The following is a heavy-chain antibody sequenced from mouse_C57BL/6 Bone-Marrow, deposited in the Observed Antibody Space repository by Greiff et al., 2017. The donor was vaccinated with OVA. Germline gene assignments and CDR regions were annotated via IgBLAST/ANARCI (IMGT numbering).Heavy chain of an antibody. J-gene: IGHJ1*03. CDR2: IYPSDSET. CDR1: GYTFTSYW. Sequence: QVQLQQPGAELVRPGSSVKLSCKASGYTFTSYWMDWVKQRPGQGLEWIGNIYPSDSETHYNQKFKDKATLTVDKSSSTAYMQLSSLTSEDSAVYYCARGGISYWYFDVWGTGTTVIVSS. V-gene: IGHV1-61*01. CDR3: ARGGISYWYFDV.